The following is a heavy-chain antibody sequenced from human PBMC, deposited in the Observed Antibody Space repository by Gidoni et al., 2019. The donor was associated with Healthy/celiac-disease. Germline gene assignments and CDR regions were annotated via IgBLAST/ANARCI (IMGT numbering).Heavy chain of an antibody. V-gene: IGHV3-21*01. D-gene: IGHD3-9*01. CDR2: ISSSSSYI. Sequence: EVQLVESGGGLVKPGGSLRLSCAAPGCTFSSYSMNWVRQAPGKGLEWVSSISSSSSYIYYADSVKGRFTISRDNAKNSLYLQMNSLRAEDTAVYYCARGVLRYFDWPRKNYGMDVWGQGTTVTVSS. CDR1: GCTFSSYS. CDR3: ARGVLRYFDWPRKNYGMDV. J-gene: IGHJ6*02.